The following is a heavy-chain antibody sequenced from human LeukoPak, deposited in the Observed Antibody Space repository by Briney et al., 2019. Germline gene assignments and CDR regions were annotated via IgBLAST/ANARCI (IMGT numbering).Heavy chain of an antibody. CDR1: GGSISSYY. J-gene: IGHJ3*02. CDR3: ARDRGVAATRGAFDI. Sequence: SETLSLTCTVSGGSISSYYLSWLRQPPGKGLEWIGYAYYTGSTNYNPSLKSRVTILADTSKNQFSLRLSSVTPADTAVYYCARDRGVAATRGAFDIWGQGIMVTVSS. V-gene: IGHV4-59*01. CDR2: AYYTGST. D-gene: IGHD1-26*01.